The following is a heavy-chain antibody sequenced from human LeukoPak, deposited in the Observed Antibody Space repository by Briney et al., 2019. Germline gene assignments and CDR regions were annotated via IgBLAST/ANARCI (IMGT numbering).Heavy chain of an antibody. V-gene: IGHV3-11*01. D-gene: IGHD6-19*01. J-gene: IGHJ4*02. CDR1: GFTLSDYY. CDR3: ARGLEDNNGWYHLDS. Sequence: GGSLRLSCTASGFTLSDYYMSWIRQAPGKGLEWVSFIRGSDKSLHYADPVKGRFTISRDDAKSSLSLQMNSLSVEDTAVYYCARGLEDNNGWYHLDSWGQGTLVTVSS. CDR2: IRGSDKSL.